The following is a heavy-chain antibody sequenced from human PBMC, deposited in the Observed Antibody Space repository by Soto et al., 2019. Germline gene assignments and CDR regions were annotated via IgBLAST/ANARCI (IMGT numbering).Heavy chain of an antibody. CDR2: MSHDGSRT. CDR1: GFLFNTYA. J-gene: IGHJ6*02. V-gene: IGHV3-30*04. CDR3: ARPGSGYDILTGHYFYYYHAMDV. D-gene: IGHD3-9*01. Sequence: QVQLVDSGGGVVQPGRSLRLSCTTSGFLFNTYAMHWVRQAPGKGLEWVAVMSHDGSRTYYADSVKGRFTISRHNSKNTLDLQMNSLRTEDTAVYYCARPGSGYDILTGHYFYYYHAMDVWGQGTTVTVSS.